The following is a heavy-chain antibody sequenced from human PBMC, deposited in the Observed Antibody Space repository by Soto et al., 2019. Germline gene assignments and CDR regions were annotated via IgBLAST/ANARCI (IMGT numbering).Heavy chain of an antibody. D-gene: IGHD3-10*01. J-gene: IGHJ6*02. CDR2: ISAYNGNT. CDR1: GYTFTSYG. Sequence: QVQLVQSGAEVKKPGASVKVSCKASGYTFTSYGINWVRQAPGQGLEWMGWISAYNGNTNYAPKLQGRVTMTTDTSTTXXYMELRSLRSDDTAVYYCARVSTVWFGAYYYGMDVWGQGTTVTVSS. V-gene: IGHV1-18*01. CDR3: ARVSTVWFGAYYYGMDV.